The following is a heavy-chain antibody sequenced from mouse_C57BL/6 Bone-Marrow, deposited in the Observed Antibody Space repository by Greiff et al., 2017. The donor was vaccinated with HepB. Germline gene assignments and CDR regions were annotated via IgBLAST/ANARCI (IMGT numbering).Heavy chain of an antibody. Sequence: EVKLVESGPELVKPGASVKISCKASGYSFTDYNMNWVKQSNGKSLEWIGVINPNYGTTSYNQKFKGKATLTVDQSSSTAYMQLNSLTSEDSAVYYGALSYDYGPYWYFDVWGTGTTVTVSS. D-gene: IGHD1-1*01. CDR1: GYSFTDYN. J-gene: IGHJ1*03. CDR3: ALSYDYGPYWYFDV. CDR2: INPNYGTT. V-gene: IGHV1-39*01.